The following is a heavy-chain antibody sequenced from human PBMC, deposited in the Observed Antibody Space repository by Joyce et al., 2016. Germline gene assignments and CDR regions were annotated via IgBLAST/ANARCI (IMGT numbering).Heavy chain of an antibody. CDR3: AHRRSFCSSTSCYVFFDY. CDR2: IYWDDDK. V-gene: IGHV2-5*02. D-gene: IGHD2-2*01. CDR1: GFSLSTGGVG. Sequence: QITLKESGPTLVKPTQTLTLTCPFSGFSLSTGGVGVGWIRQPPGKVLEWLVPIYWDDDKRYSPSLKISLTNTNDTSKNDLVFTMTNMDPVYTATYYGAHRRSFCSSTSCYVFFDYWGQGTLVTVSS. J-gene: IGHJ4*02.